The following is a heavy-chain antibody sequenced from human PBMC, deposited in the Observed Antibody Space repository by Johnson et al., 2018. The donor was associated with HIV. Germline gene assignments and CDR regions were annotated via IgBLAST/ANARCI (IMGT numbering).Heavy chain of an antibody. CDR2: IWYDGSNK. CDR1: GFIFSSYG. J-gene: IGHJ3*02. D-gene: IGHD3-9*01. CDR3: AKDLRVFDWFNAYDAFDI. V-gene: IGHV3-33*06. Sequence: VQLVESGGGVVQPGRSLRLSCAASGFIFSSYGMHWVRQAPGKGLEWVAVIWYDGSNKYYADSVKGRFTISRDNSKNTLYLQMNSLRADDTAGYYCAKDLRVFDWFNAYDAFDIWGQGTMVTVSS.